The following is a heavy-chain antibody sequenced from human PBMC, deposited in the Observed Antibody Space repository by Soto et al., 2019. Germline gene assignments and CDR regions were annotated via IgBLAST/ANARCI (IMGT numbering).Heavy chain of an antibody. CDR3: ANERFPTSGQRFYFDS. CDR2: ILPDETG. J-gene: IGHJ4*02. D-gene: IGHD6-25*01. Sequence: DVNLLQSGGGSAQPGGSLRLSCATSGFAFSTYAMSWVRQVPGRGLEWVSTILPDETGFYTVSVKGRFTISRDNFRGILYLQMNDLWVEDAAIYFCANERFPTSGQRFYFDSWGQGSLVTVSS. CDR1: GFAFSTYA. V-gene: IGHV3-23*01.